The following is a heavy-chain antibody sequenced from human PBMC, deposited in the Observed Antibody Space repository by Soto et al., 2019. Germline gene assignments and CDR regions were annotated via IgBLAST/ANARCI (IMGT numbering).Heavy chain of an antibody. CDR2: ISSSGSTI. CDR3: AREFGAAAGTDYYYYYMDV. Sequence: PGGSLRLSCAASGFTFSDYYMSWIRQAPGKGLEWVSYISSSGSTIYYADSVKGRFTISRDNAKNSLYLQMNSLRAEDTAVYYCAREFGAAAGTDYYYYYMDVWGKGTTVTVSS. D-gene: IGHD6-13*01. V-gene: IGHV3-11*01. J-gene: IGHJ6*03. CDR1: GFTFSDYY.